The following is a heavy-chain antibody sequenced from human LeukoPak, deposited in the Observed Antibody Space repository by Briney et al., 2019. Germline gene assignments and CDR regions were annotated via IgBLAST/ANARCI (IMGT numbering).Heavy chain of an antibody. D-gene: IGHD1-26*01. V-gene: IGHV3-7*01. J-gene: IGHJ3*02. Sequence: GGSLRLSCAASGFTFSSYWMSWVRQAPGKGLEWVANIKQDGSEKYYVDSVKGRFTISRDNAKNTLYLQMNSLRAEDTAVYYCAREAIVGATTDAFDIWGQGTMVTVSS. CDR1: GFTFSSYW. CDR2: IKQDGSEK. CDR3: AREAIVGATTDAFDI.